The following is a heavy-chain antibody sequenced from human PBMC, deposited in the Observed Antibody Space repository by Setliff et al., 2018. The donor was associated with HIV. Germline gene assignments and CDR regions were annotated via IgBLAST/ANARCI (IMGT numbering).Heavy chain of an antibody. J-gene: IGHJ6*03. CDR3: ARAGCSSTSCYSLGYYYMAF. CDR1: GGSVSNDSYY. Sequence: SETLSLTCTVSGGSVSNDSYYWSWIRLHPGRGLEWIGYIFYSGSTNYNPSLKSRVTISVDTSKNQLSLKLSSVTAADTAVYYCARAGCSSTSCYSLGYYYMAFWGKGTTVTVSS. CDR2: IFYSGST. D-gene: IGHD2-2*01. V-gene: IGHV4-61*01.